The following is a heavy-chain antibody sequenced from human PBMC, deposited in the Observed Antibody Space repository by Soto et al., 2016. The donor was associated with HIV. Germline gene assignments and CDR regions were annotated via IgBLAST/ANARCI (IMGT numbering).Heavy chain of an antibody. D-gene: IGHD2-15*01. CDR2: INPNSGRT. Sequence: QVQLVQSGAEVKKPGASVKVSCKASGYTFTDYYMHWVRQAPGQGLEWMAWINPNSGRTNYAQMFQGRVTMTRDTSISTAYMELSRLTSDDTAVYYCARVGSGILSGSTGDAFDIWGQGTMVTVSS. CDR3: ARVGSGILSGSTGDAFDI. CDR1: GYTFTDYY. V-gene: IGHV1-2*02. J-gene: IGHJ3*02.